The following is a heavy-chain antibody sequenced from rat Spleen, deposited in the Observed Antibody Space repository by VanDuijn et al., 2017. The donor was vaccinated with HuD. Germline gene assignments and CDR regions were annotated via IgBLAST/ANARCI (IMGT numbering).Heavy chain of an antibody. CDR1: GFTFSNHD. D-gene: IGHD1-4*01. CDR2: ISPSGGST. V-gene: IGHV5-25*01. CDR3: ARQGDGYNYFVMDV. Sequence: EVQLVESGGGLVQPGRSLKLSCAASGFTFSNHDMAWVRQAPTKGLEWVASISPSGGSTYYRDSVKGRFTVSRDNAKSTLYLQMDSLRSEDTATYYCARQGDGYNYFVMDVWGQGASVTVSS. J-gene: IGHJ4*01.